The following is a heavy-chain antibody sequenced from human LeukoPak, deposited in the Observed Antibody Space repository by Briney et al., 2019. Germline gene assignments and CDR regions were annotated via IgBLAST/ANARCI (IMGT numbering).Heavy chain of an antibody. CDR2: LSSSSSYI. Sequence: WGSLRLSCAASAFTFSSYSMNWVRQAPGQGLEWGSSLSSSSSYIYYADSEKGRFTISRDNAKNSLCLQMNSLRAEDTAVYYCARDPPLCGGDCYYNFDYWGQGTLVTVSS. D-gene: IGHD2-21*02. V-gene: IGHV3-21*01. CDR1: AFTFSSYS. J-gene: IGHJ4*02. CDR3: ARDPPLCGGDCYYNFDY.